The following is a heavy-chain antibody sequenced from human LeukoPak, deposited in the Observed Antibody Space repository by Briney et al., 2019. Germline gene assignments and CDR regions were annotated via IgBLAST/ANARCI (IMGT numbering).Heavy chain of an antibody. D-gene: IGHD2/OR15-2a*01. CDR1: GVTFSSYA. V-gene: IGHV3-23*01. Sequence: QSGGSLRLSCAASGVTFSSYAMSWVRQAPGKGLEWDSAISGSDGSTYYADSVKGRFTISRDNSKNTVYLQMNSLRAEDTAVYYCAKGENILYFDYWGQGTLVTVSS. CDR2: ISGSDGST. CDR3: AKGENILYFDY. J-gene: IGHJ4*02.